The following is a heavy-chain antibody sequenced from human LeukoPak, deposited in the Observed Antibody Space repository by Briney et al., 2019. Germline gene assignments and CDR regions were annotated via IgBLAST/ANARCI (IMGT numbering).Heavy chain of an antibody. D-gene: IGHD1-26*01. Sequence: SETLSLTCTVSGGSISSYYWSWIPQPPGKGLEWIGEINRSGSTNYNPSLKSRVTISVGTSKNQFSLKLSSVTAADTAVYYCARTPSGSHFDYWGQGTLVTVSS. J-gene: IGHJ4*02. CDR2: INRSGST. V-gene: IGHV4-34*01. CDR1: GGSISSYY. CDR3: ARTPSGSHFDY.